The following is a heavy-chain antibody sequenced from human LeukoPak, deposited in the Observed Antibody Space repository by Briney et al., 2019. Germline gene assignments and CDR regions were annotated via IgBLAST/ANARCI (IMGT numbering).Heavy chain of an antibody. J-gene: IGHJ3*02. CDR3: ARGRYCSSTSCYRRAFDI. D-gene: IGHD2-2*01. Sequence: ASVKVSCKASGYTFTSYGISWVRQAPGQGLEWMGWISAYNGNTNYAQKLQGRVTMTTDTSTSTAYMELRSLRSDDTAVYYCARGRYCSSTSCYRRAFDIWGQGTMVTVSS. CDR2: ISAYNGNT. CDR1: GYTFTSYG. V-gene: IGHV1-18*01.